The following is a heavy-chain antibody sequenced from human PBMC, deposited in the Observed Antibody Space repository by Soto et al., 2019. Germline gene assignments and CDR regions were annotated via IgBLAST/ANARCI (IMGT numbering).Heavy chain of an antibody. V-gene: IGHV1-18*01. CDR3: AREPREQWPINSWFDP. Sequence: QVQLVQSGAEVKKPGASVKVSCKASGYTFTSYGISWVRQAPGQGLEWMGWISAYNGNTNYAQKLQGRVTMTTDTSTSTDYMELRSLRSDDTAVYYCAREPREQWPINSWFDPWGQGTLVTVSS. CDR1: GYTFTSYG. CDR2: ISAYNGNT. D-gene: IGHD6-19*01. J-gene: IGHJ5*02.